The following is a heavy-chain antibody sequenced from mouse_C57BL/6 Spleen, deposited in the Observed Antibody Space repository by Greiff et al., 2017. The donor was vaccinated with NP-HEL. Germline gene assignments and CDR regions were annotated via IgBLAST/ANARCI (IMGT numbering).Heavy chain of an antibody. CDR3: AREGVYYGSSYFAY. J-gene: IGHJ3*01. Sequence: DVMLVESGGDLVKPGGSLKLSCAASGFTFSSYGMSWVRQTPDKRLEWVATISSGGSYTYYPDSVKGRFTISRDNAKNTLYLQMSSLKSEDTAMYYCAREGVYYGSSYFAYWGQGTLVTVSA. CDR2: ISSGGSYT. V-gene: IGHV5-6*02. CDR1: GFTFSSYG. D-gene: IGHD1-1*01.